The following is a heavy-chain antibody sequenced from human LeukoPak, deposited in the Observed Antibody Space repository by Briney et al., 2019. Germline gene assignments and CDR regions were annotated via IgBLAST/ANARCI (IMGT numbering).Heavy chain of an antibody. Sequence: GGSLRLSCTASGFTFSSFAMHWVRQAPGKGLEWVSLITNSGVTTHYADSVKGRFTISRDNSRSTLYLQLNSLRAEDTALYYCAKARLYCSSGTCSDHPATLTGMDVWGQGTTVTVSS. CDR1: GFTFSSFA. J-gene: IGHJ6*02. CDR2: ITNSGVTT. V-gene: IGHV3-23*01. D-gene: IGHD2-15*01. CDR3: AKARLYCSSGTCSDHPATLTGMDV.